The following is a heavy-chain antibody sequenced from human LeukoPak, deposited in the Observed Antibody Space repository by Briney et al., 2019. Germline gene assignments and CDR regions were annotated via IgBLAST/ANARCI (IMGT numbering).Heavy chain of an antibody. J-gene: IGHJ5*02. CDR2: IYYSGST. D-gene: IGHD3-10*01. CDR1: GGSISNYY. V-gene: IGHV4-59*08. CDR3: ARHASRITMVRGAQWFDP. Sequence: SETLSLTCTVSGGSISNYYWTWIRQPPGKGLEWIGDIYYSGSTNYNPSLKSRVTISVDTSKNQFSLKLSSVTAADTAVYYCARHASRITMVRGAQWFDPWGQGTLVTVSS.